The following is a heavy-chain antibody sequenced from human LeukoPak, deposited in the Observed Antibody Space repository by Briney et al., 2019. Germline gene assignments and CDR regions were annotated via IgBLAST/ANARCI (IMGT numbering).Heavy chain of an antibody. CDR1: GFTFSSYS. Sequence: PGGSLRLSCAASGFTFSSYSMNWVRQAPGKGLEWVSSISSSSSYIYYADSVKGRFTISRDNAKNSLYLQMNSLRAEDTAVYYCARDFDYGDHGGFDYWGRGTLVTVSS. J-gene: IGHJ4*02. V-gene: IGHV3-21*01. D-gene: IGHD4-17*01. CDR2: ISSSSSYI. CDR3: ARDFDYGDHGGFDY.